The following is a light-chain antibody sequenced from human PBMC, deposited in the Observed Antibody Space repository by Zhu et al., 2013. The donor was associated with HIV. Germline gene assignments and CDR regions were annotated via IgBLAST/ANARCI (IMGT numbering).Light chain of an antibody. CDR1: QSVSSSY. V-gene: IGKV3-20*01. CDR3: QQYGSPPVA. J-gene: IGKJ3*01. CDR2: GAS. Sequence: EIVLTQSPGTLSLSPGERATLSCRASQSVSSSYLAWYQQKPGQAPRLLIYGASSRATGIPDRFSGSGSGTDFTLTISRLEPEDFAIYYCQQYGSPPVAFGPGTKVEIK.